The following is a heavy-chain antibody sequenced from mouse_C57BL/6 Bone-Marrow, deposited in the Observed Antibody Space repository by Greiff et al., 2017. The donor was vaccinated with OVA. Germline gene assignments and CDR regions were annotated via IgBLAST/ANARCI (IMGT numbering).Heavy chain of an antibody. CDR3: ARYTVVAPYWYFDV. Sequence: QVQLQQPGAELVKPGASVKLSCKASGYTFTSYWMHWVKQRPGQGLEWIGMIHPNSGSTNYNEKFKSKATLTVDKSSSTAYMQLSSLTSEDSAVYYCARYTVVAPYWYFDVWGRGTTVTVTS. CDR2: IHPNSGST. CDR1: GYTFTSYW. J-gene: IGHJ1*03. V-gene: IGHV1-64*01. D-gene: IGHD1-1*01.